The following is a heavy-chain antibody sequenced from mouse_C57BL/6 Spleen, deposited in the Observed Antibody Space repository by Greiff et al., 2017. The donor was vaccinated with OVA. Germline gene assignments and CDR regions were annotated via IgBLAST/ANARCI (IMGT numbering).Heavy chain of an antibody. V-gene: IGHV1-81*01. J-gene: IGHJ4*01. Sequence: QVQLKQSGAELARPGASVKLSCKASGYTFTSYGISWVKQRTGQGLEWIGEIYPRSGNTYYNEKFKGKATLTADKSSSTAYMRLRSLTSEDSAVYICARCGWLLPYDAMDYWGQGTSVTVSS. D-gene: IGHD2-3*01. CDR1: GYTFTSYG. CDR3: ARCGWLLPYDAMDY. CDR2: IYPRSGNT.